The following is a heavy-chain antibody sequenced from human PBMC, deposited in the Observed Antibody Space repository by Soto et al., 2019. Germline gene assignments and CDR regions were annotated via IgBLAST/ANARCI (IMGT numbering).Heavy chain of an antibody. D-gene: IGHD5-12*01. CDR1: GGSISSYY. Sequence: QVQLQESGPGLVKPSETLSLTCTVSGGSISSYYWSWIRQPPGKGLEWIGYIYYSGSTNYNASLKSRVTISLDASKNQFSLKLSSVTAADTSAYYCARDLATITPHYCYYYMDVWGKGTTVTVSS. V-gene: IGHV4-59*01. J-gene: IGHJ6*03. CDR2: IYYSGST. CDR3: ARDLATITPHYCYYYMDV.